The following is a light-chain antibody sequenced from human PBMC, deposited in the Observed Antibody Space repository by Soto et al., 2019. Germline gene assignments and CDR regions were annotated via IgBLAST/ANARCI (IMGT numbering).Light chain of an antibody. CDR2: DNN. Sequence: QSVLTQPPSLSAAPGQSVAISCSGGSSNVENNYVSWYQQFAGTAPKLLIYDNNKRPSGTPDRFSGSKSGASAILDITGLQTGDEADYYCATWDSSLRVVLFGGGTQLTVL. V-gene: IGLV1-51*01. CDR3: ATWDSSLRVVL. CDR1: SSNVENNY. J-gene: IGLJ7*01.